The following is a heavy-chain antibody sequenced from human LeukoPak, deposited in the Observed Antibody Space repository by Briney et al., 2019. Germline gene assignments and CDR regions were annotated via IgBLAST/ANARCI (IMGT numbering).Heavy chain of an antibody. V-gene: IGHV4-34*01. Sequence: SETLSLTCAVYGGSFSGYYWSWIRQPPGKGLEWIGEINHSGSTNYNPSLKSRGTISVDTSKNQFSLKLSSVTAADTAVYYCARAIFSRYFDYWGQGTLVTVSS. CDR3: ARAIFSRYFDY. CDR1: GGSFSGYY. J-gene: IGHJ4*02. CDR2: INHSGST.